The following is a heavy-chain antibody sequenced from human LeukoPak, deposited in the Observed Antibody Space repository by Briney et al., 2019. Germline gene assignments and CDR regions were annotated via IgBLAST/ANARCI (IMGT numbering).Heavy chain of an antibody. J-gene: IGHJ4*02. CDR2: ISSTGSTI. CDR1: GFTFSDYE. CDR3: ARIMTTVTRIDY. D-gene: IGHD4-17*01. Sequence: PGGSLRLSCAASGFTFSDYERNWVRQAPGKGLEWVSYISSTGSTIYYADSVKGRFTVSRDNAKNSLDLQMNSLRAEDTGVYYCARIMTTVTRIDYWGQGTLVTVSS. V-gene: IGHV3-48*03.